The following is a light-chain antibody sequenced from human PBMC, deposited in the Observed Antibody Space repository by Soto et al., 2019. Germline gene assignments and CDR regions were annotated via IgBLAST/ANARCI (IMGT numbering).Light chain of an antibody. J-gene: IGKJ5*01. CDR3: QQSYITPPIT. V-gene: IGKV1-39*01. CDR2: AAS. CDR1: QSISSY. Sequence: DIQVTQSPSSLSASVGDRVTITCRASQSISSYLNWYQQKPGKAPKLLIYAASSLQSGVPSRFSGSGSGTEFTLTISSLQPEAFATYYCQQSYITPPITFGQGTRLEIK.